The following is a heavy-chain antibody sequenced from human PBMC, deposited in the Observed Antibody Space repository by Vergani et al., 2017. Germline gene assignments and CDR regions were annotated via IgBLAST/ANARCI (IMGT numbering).Heavy chain of an antibody. CDR2: ITQEGSEK. V-gene: IGHV3-7*03. CDR1: GFTFSSYW. D-gene: IGHD5-18*01. CDR3: ARVGATSNKYSYGYYYYGMDV. Sequence: EVQLVESGGGLVQPGGSLRLSCAASGFTFSSYWMSWVRQAPGKGLEWVANITQEGSEKYYVDSVKGRFTISRDNDKNSLYLKMNSLRAEDTAVYYCARVGATSNKYSYGYYYYGMDVWGQGTTVTVSS. J-gene: IGHJ6*02.